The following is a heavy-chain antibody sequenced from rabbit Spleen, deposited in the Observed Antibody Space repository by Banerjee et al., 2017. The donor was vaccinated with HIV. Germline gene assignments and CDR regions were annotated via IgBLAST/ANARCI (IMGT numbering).Heavy chain of an antibody. CDR3: ARDTGTSFSSYGMDL. V-gene: IGHV1S40*01. CDR1: GVSFSSSSY. D-gene: IGHD7-1*01. J-gene: IGHJ6*01. CDR2: IDTGSSGFT. Sequence: QSLEESGGDLVKPGASLTLTCTASGVSFSSSSYMCWVRQAPGKGLEWIACIDTGSSGFTYFATWAKGRFTISKTSSTTVTLQMTSLTVADTATYFCARDTGTSFSSYGMDLWGQGTLVNVS.